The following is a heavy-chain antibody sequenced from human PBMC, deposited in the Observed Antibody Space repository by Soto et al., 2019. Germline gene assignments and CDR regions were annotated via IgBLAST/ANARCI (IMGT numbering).Heavy chain of an antibody. CDR3: ARAGRSIAARGLNY. J-gene: IGHJ4*02. CDR2: IWYDGINK. CDR1: GFNFSTYG. D-gene: IGHD6-6*01. V-gene: IGHV3-33*01. Sequence: QVQLVESGGGVVQPGRSLRLSCAASGFNFSTYGMHWVRQAPGKGLEWVAVIWYDGINKYYADSVKGRFTISRDNFMNTLYLQMNRLRAEDTAVYYCARAGRSIAARGLNYWGQGTLVTVSS.